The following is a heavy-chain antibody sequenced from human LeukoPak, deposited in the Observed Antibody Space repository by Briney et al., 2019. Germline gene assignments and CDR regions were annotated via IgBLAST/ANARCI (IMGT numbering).Heavy chain of an antibody. CDR3: ARVIFGVVIIPYFDS. CDR1: GFTFSSYW. D-gene: IGHD3-3*01. V-gene: IGHV3-7*01. J-gene: IGHJ4*02. CDR2: IKQDESEK. Sequence: GGSLRLSCAASGFTFSSYWMSWVRQAPGKGLEWVANIKQDESEKYYVDSVKGRFTISRDNAKNSLYLQMNSLRGEDTAVYYCARVIFGVVIIPYFDSWGQGILVTVSS.